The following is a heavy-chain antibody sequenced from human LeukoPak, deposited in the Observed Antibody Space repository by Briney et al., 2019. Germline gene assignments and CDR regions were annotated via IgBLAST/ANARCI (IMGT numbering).Heavy chain of an antibody. J-gene: IGHJ3*01. D-gene: IGHD3-3*02. CDR3: ARGGSHGQFWSGHDAFDF. CDR1: GGSVSSYY. V-gene: IGHV4-4*07. CDR2: IYNSGGT. Sequence: SSETLSLTCTVSGGSVSSYYWYWIRQSAGKGLEWIGRIYNSGGTNYNPSLMSRATASLDTSKNQFSLKLSSVTAADTAIYYCARGGSHGQFWSGHDAFDFWGQGTMVTVSS.